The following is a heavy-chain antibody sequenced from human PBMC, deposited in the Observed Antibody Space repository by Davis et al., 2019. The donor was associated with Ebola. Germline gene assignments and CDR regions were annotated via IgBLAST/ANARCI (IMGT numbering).Heavy chain of an antibody. V-gene: IGHV3-74*01. CDR1: GFTFSGSA. CDR3: AKDGDYRPFDY. Sequence: GESLKISCAASGFTFSGSAMHWVRQAPGKGLVWVSRINSDGSSTSYADSVKGRFTISRDNAKNTLYLQMNSLRAEDTAVYYCAKDGDYRPFDYWGQGTLVTVSS. CDR2: INSDGSST. J-gene: IGHJ4*02. D-gene: IGHD4-17*01.